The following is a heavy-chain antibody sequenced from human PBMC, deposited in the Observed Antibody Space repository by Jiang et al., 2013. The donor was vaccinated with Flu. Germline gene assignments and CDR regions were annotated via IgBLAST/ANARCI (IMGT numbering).Heavy chain of an antibody. CDR2: ISGSGGST. CDR3: AKVAVTNSFDWLPSYYFDY. V-gene: IGHV3-23*01. Sequence: SCAASGFTFSSYAMSWVRQAPGKGLEWVSAISGSGGSTYYADSVKGRFAISRDNSKNTLYLQMNSLRAEDTAVYYCAKVAVTNSFDWLPSYYFDYWGQGTLVTVSS. J-gene: IGHJ4*02. D-gene: IGHD3-9*01. CDR1: GFTFSSYA.